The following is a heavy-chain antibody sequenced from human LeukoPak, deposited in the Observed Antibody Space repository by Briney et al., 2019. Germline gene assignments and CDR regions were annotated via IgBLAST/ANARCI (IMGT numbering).Heavy chain of an antibody. D-gene: IGHD1-26*01. CDR1: GFTFSSYA. CDR3: AKVLQKWFDP. J-gene: IGHJ5*02. Sequence: GGSLRLSCAASGFTFSSYAMNWVRQAPGKGLEWVSAVSGSGGSTYYADSVKGRFTISRDNSKNTLYLQMNSLRAEDTAVYYCAKVLQKWFDPWGQGTLVTVSS. V-gene: IGHV3-23*01. CDR2: VSGSGGST.